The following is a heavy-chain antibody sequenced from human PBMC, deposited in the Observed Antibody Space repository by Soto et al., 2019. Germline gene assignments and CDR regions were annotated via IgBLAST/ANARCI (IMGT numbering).Heavy chain of an antibody. CDR2: IYYSGST. V-gene: IGHV4-59*01. J-gene: IGHJ4*02. D-gene: IGHD6-13*01. Sequence: PSETLSLTCTVSGGSISSYYWSWIRQPPGKGLEWIGYIYYSGSTNYNPSLKSRVTISVDTSKNQFSLKLSSVTAADTAVYYCARVPTIAAAGHYFDYWGQGTLVTVSS. CDR1: GGSISSYY. CDR3: ARVPTIAAAGHYFDY.